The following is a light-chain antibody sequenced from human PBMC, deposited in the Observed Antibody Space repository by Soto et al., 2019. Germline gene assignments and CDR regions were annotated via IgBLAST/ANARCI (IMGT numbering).Light chain of an antibody. CDR2: GAS. CDR3: QQYDSSPLT. V-gene: IGKV3-20*01. J-gene: IGKJ4*01. CDR1: QSVSSSY. Sequence: EIVLTQSPGTLSLSPGERATLSCRASQSVSSSYLAWYQQKPGQAPRHLIYGASSRATGIPDRFSGCGSGTDFTLTISRLEPEDFALYYCQQYDSSPLTFGGGTKVEIK.